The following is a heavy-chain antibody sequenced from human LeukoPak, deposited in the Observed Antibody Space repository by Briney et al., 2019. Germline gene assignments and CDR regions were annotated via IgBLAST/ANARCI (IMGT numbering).Heavy chain of an antibody. Sequence: SETLSLTCTVSGGSISSYYWSWIRQPPGKGLEWIGYIYYSGSTYYNPSLKSRVTISVDTSKNQFSLKLSSVTAADTAVYYCARGGVTATTPLYFQHWGQGTLVTVSS. CDR1: GGSISSYY. D-gene: IGHD2-21*02. J-gene: IGHJ1*01. V-gene: IGHV4-59*08. CDR3: ARGGVTATTPLYFQH. CDR2: IYYSGST.